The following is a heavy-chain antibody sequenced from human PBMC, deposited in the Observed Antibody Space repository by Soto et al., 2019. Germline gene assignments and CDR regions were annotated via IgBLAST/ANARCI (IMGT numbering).Heavy chain of an antibody. Sequence: PGESLKISCKGSGYSFTSYWISWVRQMPGKGLEWMGRIDPSDSYTNYSPSFQGHVTISADKSISTACLQWSSLKASDTAMYYCAARGIYYDSSGYYPYWGQGTLVTVSS. D-gene: IGHD3-22*01. V-gene: IGHV5-10-1*01. CDR2: IDPSDSYT. CDR3: AARGIYYDSSGYYPY. CDR1: GYSFTSYW. J-gene: IGHJ4*02.